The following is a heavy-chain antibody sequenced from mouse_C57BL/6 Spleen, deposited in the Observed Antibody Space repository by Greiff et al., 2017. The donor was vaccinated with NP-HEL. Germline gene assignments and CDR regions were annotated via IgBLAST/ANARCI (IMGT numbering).Heavy chain of an antibody. D-gene: IGHD4-1*01. V-gene: IGHV1-26*01. CDR2: INPNNGGT. J-gene: IGHJ2*01. CDR3: ARKTGPFDY. Sequence: EVQLHQSGPELVKPGASVKISCKASGYTFTDYYMNWVKQSHGKSLEWIGDINPNNGGTSYNQKFKGKATLTVDKSSSTAYMELRSLTSEDSAVYYCARKTGPFDYWGQGTTLTVSS. CDR1: GYTFTDYY.